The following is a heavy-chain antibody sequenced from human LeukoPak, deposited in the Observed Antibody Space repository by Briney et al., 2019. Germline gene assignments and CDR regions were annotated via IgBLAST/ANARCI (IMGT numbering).Heavy chain of an antibody. V-gene: IGHV4-61*02. J-gene: IGHJ6*02. CDR2: IYTSGST. CDR1: GGSISSGSYY. D-gene: IGHD6-6*01. CDR3: ARNIAARTDYYYGMDV. Sequence: SETLSLTCTVSGGSISSGSYYWSWIRQPAGKGLEWLGRIYTSGSTNYNPSLKSRVTISVDTSKNQFSLKLSSVTAADTVVYYCARNIAARTDYYYGMDVWGQGTTVTVSS.